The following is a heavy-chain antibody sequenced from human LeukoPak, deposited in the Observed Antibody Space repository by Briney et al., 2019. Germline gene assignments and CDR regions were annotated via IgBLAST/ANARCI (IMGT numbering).Heavy chain of an antibody. CDR1: GFTFSGYE. Sequence: GGSLRLSCAASGFTFSGYEMNWVRQAPGKGLEWVSYITSSGRTRYYTDSVKGRFTLSRDNAKNSLYLQMNRLRAEDTAIYYCARESPHCSGVSCFFDYWGQGTLVTVSS. D-gene: IGHD2-15*01. V-gene: IGHV3-48*03. CDR2: ITSSGRTR. CDR3: ARESPHCSGVSCFFDY. J-gene: IGHJ4*02.